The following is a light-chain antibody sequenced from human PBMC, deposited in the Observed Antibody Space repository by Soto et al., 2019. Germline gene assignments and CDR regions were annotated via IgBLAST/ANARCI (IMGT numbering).Light chain of an antibody. V-gene: IGKV1-39*01. J-gene: IGKJ2*01. CDR2: AAS. CDR1: QSISSY. Sequence: DIQMTQSPSSLSASVGDRVTITCRASQSISSYLNWYQQKPGKAPKLLIYAASSLQSGVPSRFKGRGSGTDFTLTISRLQPEDFATYYCQQRYNTPVTFRQGTKLEIK. CDR3: QQRYNTPVT.